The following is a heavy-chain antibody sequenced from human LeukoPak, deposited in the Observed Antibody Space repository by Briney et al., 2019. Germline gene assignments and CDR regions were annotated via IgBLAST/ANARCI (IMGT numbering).Heavy chain of an antibody. CDR1: GFTFSSYW. CDR3: ARGSVAGTLFDY. Sequence: QAGGSLRPSCAASGFTFSSYWMSWVRQAPGKGLEWVANIKQDASEKSYVDSVKGRFTISRDNAKSSLYLQMNSLRADDTAVYYCARGSVAGTLFDYWGQGTLVTVSS. J-gene: IGHJ4*02. V-gene: IGHV3-7*01. CDR2: IKQDASEK. D-gene: IGHD6-19*01.